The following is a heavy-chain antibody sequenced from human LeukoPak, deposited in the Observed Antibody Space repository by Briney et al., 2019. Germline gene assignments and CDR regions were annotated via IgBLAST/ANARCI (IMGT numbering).Heavy chain of an antibody. CDR1: GFTFSSYS. D-gene: IGHD1-26*01. CDR3: ARDAPPGRPIVGATWGFDY. V-gene: IGHV3-21*04. J-gene: IGHJ4*02. Sequence: GGSLRLSCAASGFTFSSYSMNWVRQAPGKGLEWVSSISSSSSYIYYADSVKGRFTISRDNAKNSLYLQMNSLRAEDTAVYYCARDAPPGRPIVGATWGFDYWGQGTLVTVSS. CDR2: ISSSSSYI.